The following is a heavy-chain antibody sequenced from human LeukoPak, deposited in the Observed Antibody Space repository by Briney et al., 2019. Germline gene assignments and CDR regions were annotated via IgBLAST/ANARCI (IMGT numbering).Heavy chain of an antibody. Sequence: GGSLRLPCVVSGFSFSTYWIIWVRQAPGKGLEWVVNIKEDGSEEYYVDSLKGRFTISRDNVRNSLYLQINSERVEHTAVYKCTCYSFEVDIDGYDWGRLTLVT. D-gene: IGHD3-9*01. CDR2: IKEDGSEE. CDR1: GFSFSTYW. CDR3: TCYSFEVDIDGYD. J-gene: IGHJ4*02. V-gene: IGHV3-7*01.